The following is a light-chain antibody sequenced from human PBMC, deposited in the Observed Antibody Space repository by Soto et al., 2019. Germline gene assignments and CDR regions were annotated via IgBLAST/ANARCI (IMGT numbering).Light chain of an antibody. CDR2: CAS. J-gene: IGKJ4*01. Sequence: IVVTQSPDSLAGSLGERATINCRSSQSVLFSTNNKNYLAWYQQKPGQPPKLLLYCASTRESGVPDRFSGSGSGTDFTLTISSLQAGDVAVYYCQQYYSTPLTFGGGTKVDIK. CDR1: QSVLFSTNNKNY. CDR3: QQYYSTPLT. V-gene: IGKV4-1*01.